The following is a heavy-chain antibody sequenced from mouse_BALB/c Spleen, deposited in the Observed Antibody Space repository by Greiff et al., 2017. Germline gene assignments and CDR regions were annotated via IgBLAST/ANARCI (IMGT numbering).Heavy chain of an antibody. J-gene: IGHJ3*01. Sequence: VQLQQSGAELVKPGASVKLSCTASGFNITDTYMHWVKQRPEQGLEWIGRIDPANGNTKYDPKFQGKATITADTSSNTAYLQLSSLTSEDTAVYYCARGDGYVFAYWGQGTLVTVSA. CDR1: GFNITDTY. CDR3: ARGDGYVFAY. V-gene: IGHV14-3*02. CDR2: IDPANGNT. D-gene: IGHD1-2*01.